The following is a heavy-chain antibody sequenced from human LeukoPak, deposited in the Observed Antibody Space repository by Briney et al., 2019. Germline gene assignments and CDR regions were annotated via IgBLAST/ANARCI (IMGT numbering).Heavy chain of an antibody. D-gene: IGHD6-13*01. CDR3: AKFLSGSSWPIYYYYYGMDV. J-gene: IGHJ6*02. CDR2: IKQDGSEK. CDR1: GFTVSSNY. V-gene: IGHV3-7*01. Sequence: GGSLRLSCAASGFTVSSNYMSWVRQAPGKGLEWVANIKQDGSEKYYVDSVKGRFTISRDNSKNTLYLQMNSLRAEDTAVYYCAKFLSGSSWPIYYYYYGMDVWGQGTTVTVSS.